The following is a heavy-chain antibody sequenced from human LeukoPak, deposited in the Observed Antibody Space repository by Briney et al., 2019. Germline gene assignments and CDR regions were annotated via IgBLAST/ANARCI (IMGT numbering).Heavy chain of an antibody. V-gene: IGHV4-39*01. Sequence: PSETLSLTCSVSGVSISTSSYYCGWIRQPPGKGLEWIGTIYYTGSTYYNPSLQSRVTLSVDTSENQFSLKLRSVTAADTVVYHCVRCYANEFDYWGQGTLVTVSS. CDR3: VRCYANEFDY. J-gene: IGHJ4*02. D-gene: IGHD2-15*01. CDR2: IYYTGST. CDR1: GVSISTSSYY.